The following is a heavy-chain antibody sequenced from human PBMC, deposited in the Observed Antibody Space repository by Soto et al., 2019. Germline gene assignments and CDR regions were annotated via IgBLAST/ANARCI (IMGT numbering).Heavy chain of an antibody. CDR3: ARDPLIYGDAPYNWFDP. Sequence: SQTLSLPCAISGDSVSSNSSACNSVRQSPSRGLEWLGRTYDRSKWYNDYAVSVKSRITINPDTSKNQFSLQLNSVTPEDTAVYYCARDPLIYGDAPYNWFDPWGQGTLVTVSS. CDR1: GDSVSSNSSA. V-gene: IGHV6-1*01. CDR2: TYDRSKWYN. D-gene: IGHD4-17*01. J-gene: IGHJ5*02.